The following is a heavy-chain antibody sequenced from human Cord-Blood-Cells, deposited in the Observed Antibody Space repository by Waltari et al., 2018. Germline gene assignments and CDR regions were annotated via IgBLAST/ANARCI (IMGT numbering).Heavy chain of an antibody. CDR2: ISGSGGST. CDR3: AKETHGYSSGWYAGGAFDI. CDR1: GFTFSSYA. D-gene: IGHD6-19*01. J-gene: IGHJ3*02. Sequence: EVQLLESGGGLVQPGGSLRLSCAASGFTFSSYAMSWVRQAPGKGLEWVSAISGSGGSTYYADSVKGRFTISRDNSKNTLYLQMNSLRAEDTAVYYCAKETHGYSSGWYAGGAFDIWGQGTMVTVSS. V-gene: IGHV3-23*01.